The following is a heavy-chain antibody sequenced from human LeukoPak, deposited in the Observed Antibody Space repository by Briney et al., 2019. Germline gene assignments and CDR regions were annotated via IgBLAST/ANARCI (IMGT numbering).Heavy chain of an antibody. V-gene: IGHV3-30*18. Sequence: PGGSLRLSCAASGFTFRTHAMHWVRQAPGKGLEWVAVILYDGTTKYFIDSVKGRFTISRDNSNNTVYLQMSSLSPEDTAVYYCAKTRDGYSDAFDVWGQGTRVTVSS. CDR3: AKTRDGYSDAFDV. D-gene: IGHD5-24*01. CDR1: GFTFRTHA. J-gene: IGHJ3*01. CDR2: ILYDGTTK.